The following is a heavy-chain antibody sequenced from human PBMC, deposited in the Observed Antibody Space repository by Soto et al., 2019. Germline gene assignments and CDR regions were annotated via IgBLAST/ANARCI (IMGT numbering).Heavy chain of an antibody. CDR1: GYTFTSYG. CDR2: ISAYNGNT. Sequence: ASVKVSCKASGYTFTSYGISWVRQAPGQGLEWMGWISAYNGNTNYAQKLQGRVTMTTDKSTSKAYMELRSLRSDDTAVYYCARAAYYDILTALDVHYFDYWGQGTLVTVSS. J-gene: IGHJ4*02. D-gene: IGHD3-9*01. CDR3: ARAAYYDILTALDVHYFDY. V-gene: IGHV1-18*01.